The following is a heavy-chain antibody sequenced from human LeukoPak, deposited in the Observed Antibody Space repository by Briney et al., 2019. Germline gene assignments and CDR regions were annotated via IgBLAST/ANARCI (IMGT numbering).Heavy chain of an antibody. CDR3: ARADYYDTPTFDY. J-gene: IGHJ4*02. CDR2: IKQDGSEK. Sequence: PGGSLRLSCAASGFTFSSYWMSWVRQAPGKGLEWVANIKQDGSEKYYVDSVKGRFTISRDNAKNSLYLQMNSLRAEDTAVYYCARADYYDTPTFDYWGQGTLVTASS. D-gene: IGHD3-22*01. CDR1: GFTFSSYW. V-gene: IGHV3-7*01.